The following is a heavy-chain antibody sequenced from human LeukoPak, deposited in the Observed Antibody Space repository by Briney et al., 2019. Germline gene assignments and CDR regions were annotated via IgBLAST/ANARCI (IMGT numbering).Heavy chain of an antibody. Sequence: GRSLRLSCAASGFTFDDYAMHWVRHAPGKGLEWVSGISWNSGSIGYADSVKGRFTISRDNSKNTLYLQMNSLRAEDTAVYYCAKDSSSGIAVAGAFDIWGQGTMVTVSS. J-gene: IGHJ3*02. D-gene: IGHD6-19*01. CDR2: ISWNSGSI. V-gene: IGHV3-9*01. CDR1: GFTFDDYA. CDR3: AKDSSSGIAVAGAFDI.